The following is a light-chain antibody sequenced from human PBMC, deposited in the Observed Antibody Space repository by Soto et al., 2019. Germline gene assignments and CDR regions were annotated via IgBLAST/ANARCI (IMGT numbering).Light chain of an antibody. J-gene: IGLJ2*01. CDR1: SSNIGSNT. V-gene: IGLV1-44*01. CDR3: AAWDDSLNGPV. Sequence: QLVLTQPPSASGTPGQRVTISCSGSSSNIGSNTVNWYQQLPGTAPKLLIYSNNQRPSGVPDRFSGSKSGTSASLAISGLQSEDEPDYYCAAWDDSLNGPVFGGGTQLTVL. CDR2: SNN.